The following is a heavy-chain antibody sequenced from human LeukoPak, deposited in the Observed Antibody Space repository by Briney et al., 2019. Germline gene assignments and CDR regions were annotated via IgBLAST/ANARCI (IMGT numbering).Heavy chain of an antibody. CDR1: GYSFTTYW. CDR2: IYPGDSDT. J-gene: IGHJ6*03. D-gene: IGHD3-10*01. V-gene: IGHV5-51*01. CDR3: ASSIIRGGYYYYMDV. Sequence: PGESLQISSKGSGYSFTTYWIGWVRQMPGKGLEWMGIIYPGDSDTRYSPSFQGQVTISADKSISTAYLQWSSLKASDTAMYYCASSIIRGGYYYYMDVWGKGTTVTVAS.